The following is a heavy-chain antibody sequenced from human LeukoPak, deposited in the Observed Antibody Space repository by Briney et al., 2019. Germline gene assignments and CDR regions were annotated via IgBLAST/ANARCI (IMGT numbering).Heavy chain of an antibody. CDR1: GYTFTTYY. CDR3: ASAVSGESSSWYNY. V-gene: IGHV1-2*02. D-gene: IGHD6-13*01. Sequence: GASVKVSCKASGYTFTTYYMHWMRQAPGQGPEWMGIINPRGGTNYAQKFQGRVTMTRDTSISTAYMELSRLRSDDTAVYYCASAVSGESSSWYNYWGQGTLVTVSS. J-gene: IGHJ4*02. CDR2: INPRGGT.